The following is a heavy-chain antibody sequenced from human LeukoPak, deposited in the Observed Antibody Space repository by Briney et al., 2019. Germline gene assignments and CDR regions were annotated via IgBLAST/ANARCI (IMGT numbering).Heavy chain of an antibody. Sequence: GGSLRLSCAASGFTFSSYAMSWVRQAPGKGLEWVSAISGSGGSTYYADSVKGRFTISRDNSKNTLYLQMNSLRAEDTAVYYCAKAGGRNIAARPVGLNWFDPWGQGTLVTVSS. D-gene: IGHD6-6*01. V-gene: IGHV3-23*01. CDR3: AKAGGRNIAARPVGLNWFDP. CDR1: GFTFSSYA. CDR2: ISGSGGST. J-gene: IGHJ5*02.